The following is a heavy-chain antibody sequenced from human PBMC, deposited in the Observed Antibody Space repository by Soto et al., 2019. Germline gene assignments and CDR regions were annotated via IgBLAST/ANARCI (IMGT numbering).Heavy chain of an antibody. CDR3: ARLPPPTYCSGSTCSGY. V-gene: IGHV5-10-1*01. J-gene: IGHJ4*02. CDR1: GYSFTNYW. D-gene: IGHD2-15*01. CDR2: IDPDDSYT. Sequence: LWESLKISCKGSGYSFTNYWINWVRQMPGKGLEWMGRIDPDDSYTNYSPSFQGHVTISVDKSISTAYLQWSSLQASDTAIYYCARLPPPTYCSGSTCSGYWGQGTLVTVSS.